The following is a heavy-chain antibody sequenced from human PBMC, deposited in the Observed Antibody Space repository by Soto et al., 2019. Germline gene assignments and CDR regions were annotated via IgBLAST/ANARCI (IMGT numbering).Heavy chain of an antibody. CDR1: GGSISRSSYY. D-gene: IGHD2-2*01. V-gene: IGHV4-39*01. CDR3: ATTYVVPAASYYYYYGMDV. J-gene: IGHJ6*02. Sequence: SETLSLTCTVSGGSISRSSYYWGWIRQPPGKGLEWIGSIYYSGSTYYNPSLKSRVTISVDTSKNQFSLKLSSVTAADTAVYYCATTYVVPAASYYYYYGMDVWGQGTTVT. CDR2: IYYSGST.